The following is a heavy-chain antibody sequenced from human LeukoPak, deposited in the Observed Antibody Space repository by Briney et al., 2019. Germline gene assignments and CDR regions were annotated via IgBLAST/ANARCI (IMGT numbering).Heavy chain of an antibody. J-gene: IGHJ5*02. D-gene: IGHD1-14*01. CDR2: ICYSGST. CDR1: GRSISSSSHC. V-gene: IGHV4-39*01. Sequence: PSETLSLTCTVSGRSISSSSHCWGWIRQPPGKGLEWIGSICYSGSTFYNPSLKSRVTLSVDTSKDQLSLKLSSVTAADTAVYYCAITEKYIPEGLFDPWGQGTLVTVSS. CDR3: AITEKYIPEGLFDP.